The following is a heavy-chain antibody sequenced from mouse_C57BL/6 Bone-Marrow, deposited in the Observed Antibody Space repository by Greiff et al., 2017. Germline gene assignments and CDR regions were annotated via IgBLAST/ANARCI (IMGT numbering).Heavy chain of an antibody. CDR1: GFSLTSYG. D-gene: IGHD2-3*01. Sequence: VKLQESGPGLVQPSQSLSITCTVSGFSLTSYGVHWVRQSPGKGLEWLGVIWSGGSTDYNAAFISRLSISKDNSKSQVFFKMNRLQADDTAIYYCASIYDGYWFAYWGQGTLVTVSA. CDR3: ASIYDGYWFAY. J-gene: IGHJ3*01. V-gene: IGHV2-2*01. CDR2: IWSGGST.